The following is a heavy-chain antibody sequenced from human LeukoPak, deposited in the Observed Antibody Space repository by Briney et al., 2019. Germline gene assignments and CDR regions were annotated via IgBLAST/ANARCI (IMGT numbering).Heavy chain of an antibody. Sequence: SETLSLTCTVSGFSISSGHYWGWVRQPPGAGLEWIGSVYQSGTTYYNPSLKSRVTTSVDMSKNQFSLRLRPVTAADTAVYYCARIFIRNGYSSYFDCWGQGTPVTVSS. CDR3: ARIFIRNGYSSYFDC. CDR2: VYQSGTT. J-gene: IGHJ4*02. V-gene: IGHV4-38-2*02. CDR1: GFSISSGHY. D-gene: IGHD5-18*01.